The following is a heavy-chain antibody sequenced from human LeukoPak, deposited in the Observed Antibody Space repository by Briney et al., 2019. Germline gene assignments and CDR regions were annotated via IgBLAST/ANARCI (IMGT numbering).Heavy chain of an antibody. D-gene: IGHD1-26*01. CDR3: ASWYSGTQDAFDI. Sequence: SETLSLTCTVSGGSISNYYWSWIRQPPGKGLEWIGYIYYSGSTNYNPSLKSRVTISVDTSKNQFSLKLSSVTAADTAVYYCASWYSGTQDAFDIWGQGTMVTVSS. V-gene: IGHV4-59*01. J-gene: IGHJ3*02. CDR2: IYYSGST. CDR1: GGSISNYY.